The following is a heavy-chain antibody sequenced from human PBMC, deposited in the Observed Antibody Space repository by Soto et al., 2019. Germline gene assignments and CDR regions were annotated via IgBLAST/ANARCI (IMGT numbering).Heavy chain of an antibody. CDR2: INGDGTTT. Sequence: EAQLVESGVGLVQPGGCLRLSCAASGFTFSGYWMHWVRQVPERGLVWVSRINGDGTTTQYADSVKGRFTVSRDNAKNPLYLQMTSLRAEDTAVYSCVMSRESYNQVADYWGQGTLVTVSS. V-gene: IGHV3-74*01. J-gene: IGHJ4*02. D-gene: IGHD1-26*01. CDR3: VMSRESYNQVADY. CDR1: GFTFSGYW.